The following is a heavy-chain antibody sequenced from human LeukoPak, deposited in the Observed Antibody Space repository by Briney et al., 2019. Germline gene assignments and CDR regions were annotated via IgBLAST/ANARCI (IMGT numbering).Heavy chain of an antibody. V-gene: IGHV2-5*02. J-gene: IGHJ5*02. Sequence: SGPTLVNPTQTLTLTCTFSGFSLSTSGVGVGWIRQPPGKALEWLALIYWDDDKRYSPSLKSRLTITKDTSKNQVVLTMTNMDPVDTATYYCAHTITMVREERVWFDPWGQGTLVTVSS. CDR2: IYWDDDK. CDR1: GFSLSTSGVG. D-gene: IGHD3-10*01. CDR3: AHTITMVREERVWFDP.